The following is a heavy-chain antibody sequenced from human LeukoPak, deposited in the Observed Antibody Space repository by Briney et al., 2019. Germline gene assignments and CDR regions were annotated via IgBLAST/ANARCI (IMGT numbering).Heavy chain of an antibody. CDR3: AKDFSYDSSGYYYDY. CDR1: GFTFDDHA. Sequence: PGRSLRLSCAASGFTFDDHAMHWVRQAPGKGLEWVSGISWNSGRIGYADSEKGRFTISRDNAKNSLYLQMNSLRPEDTALYYCAKDFSYDSSGYYYDYWGQGTQVTVSS. D-gene: IGHD3-22*01. V-gene: IGHV3-9*01. J-gene: IGHJ4*02. CDR2: ISWNSGRI.